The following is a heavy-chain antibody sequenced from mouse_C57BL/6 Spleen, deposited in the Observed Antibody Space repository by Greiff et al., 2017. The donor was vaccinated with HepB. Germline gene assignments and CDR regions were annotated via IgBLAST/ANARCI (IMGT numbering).Heavy chain of an antibody. J-gene: IGHJ4*01. Sequence: VQLQQSGPGLVAPSQSLSITCTVSGFSLTSYAISWVRQPPGKGLEWLGVIWTGGGTNYNSALKSRLSISKDNSKSQVFLKMNSLQTDDTARYYCARNLLDGYYVRYAMDYWGQGTSVTVSS. V-gene: IGHV2-9-1*01. CDR1: GFSLTSYA. D-gene: IGHD2-3*01. CDR2: IWTGGGT. CDR3: ARNLLDGYYVRYAMDY.